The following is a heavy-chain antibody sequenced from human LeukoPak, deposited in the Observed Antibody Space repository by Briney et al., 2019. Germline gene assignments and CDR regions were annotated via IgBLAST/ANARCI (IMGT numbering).Heavy chain of an antibody. Sequence: ASVKVSCKASGYTFTSYGINWVRQAPGQGLEWMGWISAYDAKTKYTQKLQGRVTMTTDTSMSTAYMELRSLRSDDTAVYYCARDHPMVRGVIPFDFWGQGTLVTVSS. CDR2: ISAYDAKT. D-gene: IGHD3-10*01. CDR3: ARDHPMVRGVIPFDF. V-gene: IGHV1-18*01. CDR1: GYTFTSYG. J-gene: IGHJ4*02.